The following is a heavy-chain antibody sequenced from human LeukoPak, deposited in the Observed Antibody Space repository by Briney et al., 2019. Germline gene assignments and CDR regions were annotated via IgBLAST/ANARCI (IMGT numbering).Heavy chain of an antibody. V-gene: IGHV4-34*01. D-gene: IGHD4-17*01. CDR1: GGSFSGYY. Sequence: SETLSLTCAVYGGSFSGYYWGWIRQPPGKGLEWIGEINHSGSTNYNPSLKSRVTISVDTSKNQFSLKLSSVTAADTAVYYCARGALPYGDFYYFDYWGQGTLVTVSS. CDR2: INHSGST. J-gene: IGHJ4*02. CDR3: ARGALPYGDFYYFDY.